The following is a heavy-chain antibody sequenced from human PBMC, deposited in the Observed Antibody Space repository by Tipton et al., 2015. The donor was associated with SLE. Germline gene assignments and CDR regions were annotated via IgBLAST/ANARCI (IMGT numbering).Heavy chain of an antibody. D-gene: IGHD2-2*01. CDR2: IYHIENT. CDR3: TRRDTSKWRFDY. Sequence: PGLVKPSGTLSLICVVSGGSISSSNWWTWVRQPPGKRLEWIGEIYHIENTNYNPSLKSRVSISVDKSKNQFSLNLNSVTAADTAVYFCTRRDTSKWRFDYWGQGTLVTVSS. J-gene: IGHJ4*02. V-gene: IGHV4-4*02. CDR1: GGSISSSNW.